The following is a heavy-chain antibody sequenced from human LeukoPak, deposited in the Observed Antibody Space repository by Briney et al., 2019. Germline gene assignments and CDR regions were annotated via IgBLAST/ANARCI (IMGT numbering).Heavy chain of an antibody. CDR2: ISSSGSTI. Sequence: GGSLRLSCAASGFTFSDYSMTWIRQAPGKGLEWVSYISSSGSTIYYADSVEGRFTISRDNAKNSLYLQMNSLRAEDTAVYYCAKDPRTTVTTDYGYWGQGTLVTVSS. J-gene: IGHJ4*02. CDR1: GFTFSDYS. CDR3: AKDPRTTVTTDYGY. D-gene: IGHD4-11*01. V-gene: IGHV3-11*01.